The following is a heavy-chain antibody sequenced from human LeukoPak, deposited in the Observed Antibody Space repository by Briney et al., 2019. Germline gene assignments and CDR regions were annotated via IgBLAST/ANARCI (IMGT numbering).Heavy chain of an antibody. CDR1: GGSISSSNW. V-gene: IGHV4-4*02. Sequence: KASGTLSLTCAVSGGSISSSNWWSWVRQPPGKGLEWIGEIYHSGSTNYNPSLKSRVTISVDKSKNQFSLKLSSVTAADTAIYYCAIDGRAGSLFAYWGQGTLVTVSS. CDR2: IYHSGST. CDR3: AIDGRAGSLFAY. J-gene: IGHJ4*02. D-gene: IGHD6-19*01.